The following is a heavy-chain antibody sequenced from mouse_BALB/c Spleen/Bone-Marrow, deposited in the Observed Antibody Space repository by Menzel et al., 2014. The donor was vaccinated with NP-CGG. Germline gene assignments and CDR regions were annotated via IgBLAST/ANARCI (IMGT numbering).Heavy chain of an antibody. Sequence: EVMLVESGGGLVQPGGSLKLSCAASGFTFSSYGMSWVRQTPDKRLELVATINSNGGSTYYPDSVRGRFTISRDNAKNTLYLQMSSLESEDTAMYYCARVWYFDYWGQGTSLTVSS. V-gene: IGHV5-6-3*01. J-gene: IGHJ2*03. CDR1: GFTFSSYG. CDR2: INSNGGST. CDR3: ARVWYFDY.